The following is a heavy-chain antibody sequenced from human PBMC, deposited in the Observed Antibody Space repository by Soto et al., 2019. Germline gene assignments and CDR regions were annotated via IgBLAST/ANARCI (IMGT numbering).Heavy chain of an antibody. CDR3: ARHAITMIVVVTSYGMDV. V-gene: IGHV5-10-1*03. Sequence: EVQLVQSGAEVKKPGESLRISCKGSGYSFTSYWISWVRQMPGKGLEWMGRIAPSDSYTNYSPSFQGHVTISADKSISTAYLQWSSLKASDTAMYYCARHAITMIVVVTSYGMDVWGQGTTVTVSS. CDR1: GYSFTSYW. CDR2: IAPSDSYT. J-gene: IGHJ6*02. D-gene: IGHD3-22*01.